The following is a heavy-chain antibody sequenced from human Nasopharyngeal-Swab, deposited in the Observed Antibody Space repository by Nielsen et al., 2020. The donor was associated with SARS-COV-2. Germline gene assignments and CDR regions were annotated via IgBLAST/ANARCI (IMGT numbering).Heavy chain of an antibody. V-gene: IGHV3-48*03. CDR2: ISTTTATI. D-gene: IGHD5-12*01. CDR1: GFALGSYA. CDR3: AREVPYSGHDDAFDI. J-gene: IGHJ3*02. Sequence: GESLKIACAASGFALGSYAMNWVRQAPGKGLEWISYISTTTATIYYADSVKGRFTISRDNAKNSLYLQMNSLRAEDTAVYYCAREVPYSGHDDAFDIWGQGTMVTVSA.